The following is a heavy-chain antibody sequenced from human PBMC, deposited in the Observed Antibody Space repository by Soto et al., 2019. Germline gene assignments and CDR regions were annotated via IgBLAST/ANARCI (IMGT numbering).Heavy chain of an antibody. D-gene: IGHD2-8*02. J-gene: IGHJ4*02. Sequence: SETLSLTCTVSGGSISSYYWSWIRQPPGKGLEWIGYIYYSGITDYNPSLKSRVTISVDTSKSRFSLKLSSVTAADTAVYYCARGGGVYYFDYWGQGTLVTV. CDR3: ARGGGVYYFDY. CDR1: GGSISSYY. V-gene: IGHV4-59*01. CDR2: IYYSGIT.